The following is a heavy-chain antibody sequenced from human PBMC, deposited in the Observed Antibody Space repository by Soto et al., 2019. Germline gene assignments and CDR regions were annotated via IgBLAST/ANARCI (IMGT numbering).Heavy chain of an antibody. D-gene: IGHD2-8*02. CDR3: AKDTGGGAEYYYYMDV. Sequence: GGSLRLSCAASGFTFSSYGMHWVRQAPGKGLEWVAVISYDGSNKYYADSVKGRFTISRDNSKNTLYLQMNSLRAEDTAVYYCAKDTGGGAEYYYYMDVWGKGTTVTVSS. CDR1: GFTFSSYG. J-gene: IGHJ6*03. CDR2: ISYDGSNK. V-gene: IGHV3-30*18.